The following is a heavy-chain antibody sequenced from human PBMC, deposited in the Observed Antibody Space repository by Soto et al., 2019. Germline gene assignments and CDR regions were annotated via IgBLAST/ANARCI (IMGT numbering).Heavy chain of an antibody. Sequence: ASVKVSCKASGYTFTSYATHWVRQAPGQRLEWMGWINAGNGNTKYSQKFQGRVTITRDTSASTAYMELSSLRSEDTAVYYCATDSSGYSYFDYWGQGTLVTVSS. J-gene: IGHJ4*02. CDR1: GYTFTSYA. CDR2: INAGNGNT. CDR3: ATDSSGYSYFDY. V-gene: IGHV1-3*01. D-gene: IGHD3-22*01.